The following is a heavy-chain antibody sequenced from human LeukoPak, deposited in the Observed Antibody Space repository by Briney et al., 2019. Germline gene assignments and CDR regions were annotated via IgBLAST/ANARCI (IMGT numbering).Heavy chain of an antibody. J-gene: IGHJ6*02. D-gene: IGHD3-9*01. V-gene: IGHV3-30*02. Sequence: PGGSLRLSCAASGFTFSSYGMHWVRQAPGKGLEWVAFIRYDGSNKYYADSVKGRFTISRDNSKNTLYLQMNSLRAEDTAVYYCAKSGPDILYHYYGMDVWGQGTTVTVSS. CDR2: IRYDGSNK. CDR1: GFTFSSYG. CDR3: AKSGPDILYHYYGMDV.